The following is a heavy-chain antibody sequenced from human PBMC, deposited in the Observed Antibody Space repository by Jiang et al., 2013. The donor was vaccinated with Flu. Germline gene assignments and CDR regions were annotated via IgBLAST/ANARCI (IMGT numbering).Heavy chain of an antibody. V-gene: IGHV3-23*01. Sequence: AASGFTFSIYAMSWVRQAPGQGPQWVSAISAGGGNTDYADSVRGRFTISRDNSKNTLYLQINSLTAEDTAVYYCAKMTSSGYYYGRLGSWGQGTLVTVSS. J-gene: IGHJ4*02. D-gene: IGHD3-22*01. CDR2: ISAGGGNT. CDR1: GFTFSIYA. CDR3: AKMTSSGYYYGRLGS.